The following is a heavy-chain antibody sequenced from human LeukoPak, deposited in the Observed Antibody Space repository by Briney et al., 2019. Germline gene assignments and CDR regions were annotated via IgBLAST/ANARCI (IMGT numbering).Heavy chain of an antibody. CDR3: ARDTGGLFDY. Sequence: PGGSLRLSCAASGFTFSGYGMHWVRQAPGKGLEWVAVIWYDGSNKYYAGSVKGRFTISRDNSKNTLYLQMNSLRAEDTAVYYCARDTGGLFDYWGQGTLVTVSS. CDR2: IWYDGSNK. V-gene: IGHV3-33*01. CDR1: GFTFSGYG. J-gene: IGHJ4*02. D-gene: IGHD1-14*01.